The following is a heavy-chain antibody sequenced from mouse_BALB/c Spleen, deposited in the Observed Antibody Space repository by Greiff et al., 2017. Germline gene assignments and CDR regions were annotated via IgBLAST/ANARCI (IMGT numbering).Heavy chain of an antibody. CDR1: GYSITSGYY. Sequence: EVQLVESGPGLVKPSQSLSLTCSVTGYSITSGYYWNWIRQFPGNKLEWMGYISYDGSNNYNPSLKNRISITRDTSKNQFFLKLNSVTTEDTATYYCAREGLYYYAMDYWGQGTSVTVSS. CDR2: ISYDGSN. D-gene: IGHD3-1*01. V-gene: IGHV3-6*02. J-gene: IGHJ4*01. CDR3: AREGLYYYAMDY.